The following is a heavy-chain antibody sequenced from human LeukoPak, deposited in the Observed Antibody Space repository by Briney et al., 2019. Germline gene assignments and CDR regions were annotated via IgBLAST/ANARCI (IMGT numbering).Heavy chain of an antibody. Sequence: GGSLRLSCAASGFTVSSTWMNWVRQGPGKGLEWGSRITSDGSSTIYADSVKGRFTISRDNAKSTVYLQMNSLRAEDTAVYFCARDRYYIFDYWGQGAPVTVSS. CDR2: ITSDGSST. J-gene: IGHJ4*02. V-gene: IGHV3-74*01. D-gene: IGHD3-10*01. CDR3: ARDRYYIFDY. CDR1: GFTVSSTW.